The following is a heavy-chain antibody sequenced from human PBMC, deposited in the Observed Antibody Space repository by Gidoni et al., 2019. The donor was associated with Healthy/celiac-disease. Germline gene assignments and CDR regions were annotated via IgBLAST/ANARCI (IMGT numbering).Heavy chain of an antibody. V-gene: IGHV1-2*06. J-gene: IGHJ4*02. Sequence: QVQLVQSGAAVKKPGASVKLSCKASGYTFTGYYMHWVRQATGQGLEWMGRINPNSGGTNYAQKFQGRVTMTRDTSISTAYMELSRLRSDDTAVYYGARMALDATGIGYYFDYWGQGTLVTVSS. CDR3: ARMALDATGIGYYFDY. CDR1: GYTFTGYY. D-gene: IGHD1-1*01. CDR2: INPNSGGT.